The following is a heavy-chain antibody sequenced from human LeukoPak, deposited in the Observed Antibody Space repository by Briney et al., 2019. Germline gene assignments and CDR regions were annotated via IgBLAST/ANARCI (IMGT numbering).Heavy chain of an antibody. CDR1: GYSFTSYW. J-gene: IGHJ4*02. V-gene: IGHV5-10-1*01. D-gene: IGHD6-13*01. CDR2: IDPSDSYT. Sequence: GESLKISCKGSGYSFTSYWISWVRQMPGKGLXXXGRIDPSDSYTNYSPSFQGHVTISADKSISTAYLQWSSLKASDTAMYYCARHVGYSSSWVDYWGQGTLVTVSS. CDR3: ARHVGYSSSWVDY.